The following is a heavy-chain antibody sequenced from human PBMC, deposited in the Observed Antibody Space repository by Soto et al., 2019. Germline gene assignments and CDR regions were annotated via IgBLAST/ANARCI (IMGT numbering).Heavy chain of an antibody. D-gene: IGHD6-13*01. CDR1: GFTFSSYS. Sequence: EVQLVESGGGLVKPGGSLRLSCAASGFTFSSYSMNWVRQAPGKGLEWVSSISSSSSYIDYADSVKGRFTIARDNAKNALYLQMNSMRAEDTAVYYCARDQLSSSWDYYYYYGMDVWGQGTTVTVSS. CDR2: ISSSSSYI. CDR3: ARDQLSSSWDYYYYYGMDV. V-gene: IGHV3-21*01. J-gene: IGHJ6*02.